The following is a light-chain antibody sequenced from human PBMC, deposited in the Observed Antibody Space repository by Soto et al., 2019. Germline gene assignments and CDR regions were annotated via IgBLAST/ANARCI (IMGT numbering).Light chain of an antibody. CDR3: SSYTSSSTLL. CDR1: SSDVGGYNY. J-gene: IGLJ1*01. Sequence: ALTQPASVSGSPGQSITISCTGTSSDVGGYNYVSWYQQHPGKAPKLMIYDVSNRPSGVSNRFSGSKSGNTASLTISGLQAEDEADYYCSSYTSSSTLLFGTGTKLTVL. V-gene: IGLV2-14*01. CDR2: DVS.